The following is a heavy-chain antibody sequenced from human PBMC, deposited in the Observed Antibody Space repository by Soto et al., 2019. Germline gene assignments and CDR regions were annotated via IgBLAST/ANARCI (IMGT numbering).Heavy chain of an antibody. Sequence: GGSLRLSCAASGFTFSSYAMHWVRQAPGKGLEWVAVISYDGSNKYYADSVKGRFTISRDNSKNTLYLQMNSLRAEDTAVYYCARERGGDDLYYYYYYMDVWGKGTTVTVSS. CDR3: ARERGGDDLYYYYYYMDV. CDR2: ISYDGSNK. CDR1: GFTFSSYA. J-gene: IGHJ6*03. V-gene: IGHV3-30*04. D-gene: IGHD3-16*01.